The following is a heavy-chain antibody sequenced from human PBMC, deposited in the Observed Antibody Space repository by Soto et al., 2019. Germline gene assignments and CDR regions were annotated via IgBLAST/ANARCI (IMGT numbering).Heavy chain of an antibody. CDR3: ARIGGLGYCSGGSCRDY. V-gene: IGHV4-59*08. Sequence: TSETLSLTCTVSGGSISSYYWSWIRQPPGKGLEWIGYIYYSGSTNYNPSLKSRVTISVDTSKNQFSLKLSSVTAADTAVYYCARIGGLGYCSGGSCRDYWGQGTLVTVSS. CDR1: GGSISSYY. D-gene: IGHD2-15*01. CDR2: IYYSGST. J-gene: IGHJ4*02.